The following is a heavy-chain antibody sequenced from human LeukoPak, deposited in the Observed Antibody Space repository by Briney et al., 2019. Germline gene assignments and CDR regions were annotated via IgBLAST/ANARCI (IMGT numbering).Heavy chain of an antibody. CDR3: ARSTYYYGSGSYYNSLVSSGSPGY. CDR1: GYTFTGYY. J-gene: IGHJ4*02. CDR2: INPNSGGT. D-gene: IGHD3-10*01. Sequence: WASVTVSCKASGYTFTGYYMHWVRQAPGQGLEWMGWINPNSGGTNYAQKFQGSVTMTRDTSISTAYMELSRLRSDDTAVYYCARSTYYYGSGSYYNSLVSSGSPGYWGQGTLVTVSS. V-gene: IGHV1-2*02.